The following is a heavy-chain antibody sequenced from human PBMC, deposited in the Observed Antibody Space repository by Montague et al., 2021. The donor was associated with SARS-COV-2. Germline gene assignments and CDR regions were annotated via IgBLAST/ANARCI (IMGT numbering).Heavy chain of an antibody. Sequence: SLRLSCAASGFSFSDFYMDWVRQAPGKGLEWIGASRNKAREYTSAYAASVKDRFVISRDHSQNLLFLQMNSLTIEDTAVYYCVRSNEASGWSFDPWGRGAPVTVS. V-gene: IGHV3-72*01. CDR3: VRSNEASGWSFDP. D-gene: IGHD6-19*01. CDR2: SRNKAREYTS. J-gene: IGHJ5*02. CDR1: GFSFSDFY.